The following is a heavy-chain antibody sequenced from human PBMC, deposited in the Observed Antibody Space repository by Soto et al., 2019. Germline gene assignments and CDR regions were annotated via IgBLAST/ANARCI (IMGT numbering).Heavy chain of an antibody. CDR3: ARDYYYGSELGYYYYGMDV. V-gene: IGHV3-30-3*01. CDR2: ISYDGSNK. CDR1: GFTFSSYA. Sequence: EGSLRLSCAASGFTFSSYAMHWVRQAPGKGLEWVAVISYDGSNKYYADSVKGRFTISRDNSKNTLYLQMNSLRAEDTAVYYCARDYYYGSELGYYYYGMDVWGQGTTVTVSS. D-gene: IGHD3-10*01. J-gene: IGHJ6*02.